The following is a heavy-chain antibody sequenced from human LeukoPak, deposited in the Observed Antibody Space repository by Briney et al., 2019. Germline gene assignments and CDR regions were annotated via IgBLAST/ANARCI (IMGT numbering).Heavy chain of an antibody. V-gene: IGHV3-23*01. Sequence: GGSLRLSCAASGFTFSNYAMSWVRQAPGKGLEWVSVISISGSVGSTYYGDSVKGRFTISRDNSKNTLYLQMNSLRAEDTAIYYCAKVRHPYSSSWFDYWAQGTLVTVSS. CDR3: AKVRHPYSSSWFDY. J-gene: IGHJ4*02. D-gene: IGHD6-13*01. CDR2: ISISGSVGST. CDR1: GFTFSNYA.